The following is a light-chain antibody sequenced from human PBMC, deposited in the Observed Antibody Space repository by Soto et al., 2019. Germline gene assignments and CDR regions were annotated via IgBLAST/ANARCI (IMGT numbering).Light chain of an antibody. CDR3: QQYNNWPPT. Sequence: MTQSPSTLSASVGDTVTVTCRASQSVSSNLAWYQQKPGQAPRLLIYGASTRATGIPARFSGSGSGTEFTLTISSLQSEDFAVYYCQQYNNWPPTFGQGTKVDIK. V-gene: IGKV3-15*01. J-gene: IGKJ1*01. CDR2: GAS. CDR1: QSVSSN.